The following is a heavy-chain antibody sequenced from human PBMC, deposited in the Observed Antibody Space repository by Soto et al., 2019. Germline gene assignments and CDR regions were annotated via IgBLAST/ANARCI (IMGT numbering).Heavy chain of an antibody. J-gene: IGHJ4*02. CDR1: GFTFSNYG. CDR3: ARDSYGPEGY. D-gene: IGHD3-10*01. CDR2: LSYDGSKE. V-gene: IGHV3-33*01. Sequence: QVQLVESGGGVVQPGRSLRLSCAASGFTFSNYGMHWVRQAPGKGLEWVALLSYDGSKEYYVDSVKGRFIISRDISKNTLYLQMNSLRAEDTAVYYCARDSYGPEGYWGQGTLVTVSS.